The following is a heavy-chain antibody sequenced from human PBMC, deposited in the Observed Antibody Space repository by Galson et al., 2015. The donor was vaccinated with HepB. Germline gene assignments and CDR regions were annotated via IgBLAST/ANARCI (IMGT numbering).Heavy chain of an antibody. CDR1: GFTFSSYS. CDR3: ARARPVVVAGHSGAGRLFDY. V-gene: IGHV3-48*02. D-gene: IGHD2-15*01. Sequence: SLRLSCAASGFTFSSYSMSWVRQAPGKGLEWVSYIDSTSSLIYYTASVGGRFTISRDNAKNSLYLQMNSLRDADTAVYYCARARPVVVAGHSGAGRLFDYWGQGTLVAVSS. J-gene: IGHJ4*02. CDR2: IDSTSSLI.